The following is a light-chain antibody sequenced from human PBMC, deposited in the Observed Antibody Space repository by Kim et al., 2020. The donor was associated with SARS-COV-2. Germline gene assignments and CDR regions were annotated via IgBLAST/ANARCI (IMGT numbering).Light chain of an antibody. CDR1: QSVSSSY. CDR3: QQYGSSPPWT. Sequence: PAERATISCRASQSVSSSYLAWYQQKPGEAPRRLIYGASSRATGIPDRCSGSGSGTDFSLTISRLVPEDFAVYYCQQYGSSPPWTFGQGTKVDIK. J-gene: IGKJ1*01. CDR2: GAS. V-gene: IGKV3-20*01.